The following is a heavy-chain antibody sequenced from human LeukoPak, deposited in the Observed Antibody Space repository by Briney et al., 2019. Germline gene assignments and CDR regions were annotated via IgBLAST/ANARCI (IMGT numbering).Heavy chain of an antibody. Sequence: SETLSLTCTVSGGSISSGSYHWSWIRQPAGKGLEWIGEINHSGSTNYNPSLKSRVTISVDTSKNQFSLKLSSVTAADTAVYYCARLPHYQERYCSGGSCYRGYYYYYMDVWGKGTTVTISS. J-gene: IGHJ6*03. CDR1: GGSISSGSYH. CDR2: INHSGST. CDR3: ARLPHYQERYCSGGSCYRGYYYYYMDV. V-gene: IGHV4-61*10. D-gene: IGHD2-15*01.